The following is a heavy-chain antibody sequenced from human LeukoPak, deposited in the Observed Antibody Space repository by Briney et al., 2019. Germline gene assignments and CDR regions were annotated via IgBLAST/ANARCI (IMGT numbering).Heavy chain of an antibody. V-gene: IGHV4-59*08. J-gene: IGHJ4*02. CDR1: GGXISSLY. D-gene: IGHD6-6*01. CDR3: ARHRAYSSSSPFDY. Sequence: PSETLSLTCSVSGGXISSLYCSWIRQPPGKGLEWIVYIYYTGSTNYNPSLKSRVTMFVDMSKNQFSLRLSSVTAADTAVYYCARHRAYSSSSPFDYWGQGTLVTVSS. CDR2: IYYTGST.